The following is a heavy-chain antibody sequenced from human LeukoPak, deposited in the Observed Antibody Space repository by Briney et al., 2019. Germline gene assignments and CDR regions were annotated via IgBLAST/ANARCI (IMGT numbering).Heavy chain of an antibody. Sequence: GGSLRLSCAASGFTFDDYAMHWVCQAPGKGLEWSSLISGDGGSTYYADSVKGRFTISRDNSKNSLYLQMNSLRTEDTALYYCAKPLRGYSSGSHYYYYYGMDVWGQGTTVTVSS. D-gene: IGHD6-19*01. CDR1: GFTFDDYA. CDR2: ISGDGGST. CDR3: AKPLRGYSSGSHYYYYYGMDV. V-gene: IGHV3-43*02. J-gene: IGHJ6*02.